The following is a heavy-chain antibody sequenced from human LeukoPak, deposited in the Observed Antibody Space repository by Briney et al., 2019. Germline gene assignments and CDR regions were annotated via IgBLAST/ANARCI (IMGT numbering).Heavy chain of an antibody. CDR1: GCTISSDY. Sequence: SETLSLTCTVSGCTISSDYWNWIRQPAGKGVEWIVRIYYSGSTSYHPSLKSRVTMSIDTSKNQFSLKLSSVTAADTAVYYCARGGDWFDPWGQGTLVTVSS. D-gene: IGHD3-10*01. CDR3: ARGGDWFDP. J-gene: IGHJ5*02. V-gene: IGHV4-4*07. CDR2: IYYSGST.